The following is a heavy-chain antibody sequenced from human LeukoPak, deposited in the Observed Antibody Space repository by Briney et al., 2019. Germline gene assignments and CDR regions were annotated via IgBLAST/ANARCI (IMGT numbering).Heavy chain of an antibody. CDR2: IYYSGST. J-gene: IGHJ3*02. CDR1: GGSISSYY. D-gene: IGHD6-19*01. Sequence: SETLSLTCTVSGGSISSYYWSWIRQPPGKGLEWIGYIYYSGSTNYNPSLKSRVTISVDTSKNQFSLRLSSVTAADTAVYYCARGNHPGGWYRDAFDIWGQGTMVTVSS. CDR3: ARGNHPGGWYRDAFDI. V-gene: IGHV4-59*12.